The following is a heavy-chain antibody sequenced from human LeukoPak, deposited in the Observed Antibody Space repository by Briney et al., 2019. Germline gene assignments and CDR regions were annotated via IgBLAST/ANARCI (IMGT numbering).Heavy chain of an antibody. D-gene: IGHD3-22*01. CDR1: GFTFSSYA. CDR2: ISGSGGST. J-gene: IGHJ4*02. CDR3: AKLVYDSSGYYKVSGYYFDY. V-gene: IGHV3-23*01. Sequence: GGSLRLSCAASGFTFSSYAMSWVRQAPGKGLEWVSAISGSGGSTYYADSVKGRFTISRDNSKNTLYLQMNSLRAEDTAVYYCAKLVYDSSGYYKVSGYYFDYWGQGTLVTVSS.